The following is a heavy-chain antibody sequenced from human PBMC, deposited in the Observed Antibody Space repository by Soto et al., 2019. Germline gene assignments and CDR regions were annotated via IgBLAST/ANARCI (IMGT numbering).Heavy chain of an antibody. CDR1: GFTFSSYG. V-gene: IGHV3-33*01. CDR3: ARGDYSRYGDSHLDY. D-gene: IGHD4-17*01. CDR2: IWYDGSNK. Sequence: QVQLVESGGGVVQPGRSLRLSCAASGFTFSSYGMHWVRQAPGKGLEWVAVIWYDGSNKYYADSMKGRFTISRDNSKNTLYLQMNSLRAEDTAVYYCARGDYSRYGDSHLDYWGQGTLVTVSS. J-gene: IGHJ4*02.